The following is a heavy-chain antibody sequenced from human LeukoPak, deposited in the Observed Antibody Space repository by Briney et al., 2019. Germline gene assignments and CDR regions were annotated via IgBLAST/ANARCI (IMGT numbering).Heavy chain of an antibody. J-gene: IGHJ4*02. CDR1: GFSFSSFW. V-gene: IGHV3-74*01. Sequence: GGSLRLSCAASGFSFSSFWMHWVRQVPGKGLLWVSGINSDGRTTGYADSVKGRFTISRDNAKNTVDLQMNSLRAEDTAVYYCARGEYGAHMGWGQGTLVTVSS. CDR3: ARGEYGAHMG. D-gene: IGHD4-17*01. CDR2: INSDGRTT.